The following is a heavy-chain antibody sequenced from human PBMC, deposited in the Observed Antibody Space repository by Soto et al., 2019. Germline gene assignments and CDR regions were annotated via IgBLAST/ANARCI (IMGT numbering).Heavy chain of an antibody. Sequence: GGSLRLSCAASGFTFSGSAMHWVRQASGKGLEWVGRIRSKANSYATAYAASVKGRFTISRDDSKNTAYLQMNSLKTEDTAVYYCTSGRKGIRLLPTKYYYYYMDVWGKGTTVTVSS. J-gene: IGHJ6*03. CDR1: GFTFSGSA. CDR3: TSGRKGIRLLPTKYYYYYMDV. D-gene: IGHD2-15*01. CDR2: IRSKANSYAT. V-gene: IGHV3-73*01.